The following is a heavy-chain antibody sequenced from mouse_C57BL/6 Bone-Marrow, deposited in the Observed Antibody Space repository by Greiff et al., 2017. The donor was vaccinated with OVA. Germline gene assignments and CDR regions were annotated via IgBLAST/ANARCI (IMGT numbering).Heavy chain of an antibody. J-gene: IGHJ2*01. D-gene: IGHD1-1*01. CDR1: GYTFTSYW. V-gene: IGHV1-74*01. CDR2: IHPSDSDT. Sequence: QVQLQQPGAELVKPGASVKVSCKASGYTFTSYWMHWVKQRPGQGLEWIGRIHPSDSDTNYNQKFKGQATLTVEKSSSTAYMQLSSLTSEDSAVCDCARGITTVVGDWGQGTTLTVSS. CDR3: ARGITTVVGD.